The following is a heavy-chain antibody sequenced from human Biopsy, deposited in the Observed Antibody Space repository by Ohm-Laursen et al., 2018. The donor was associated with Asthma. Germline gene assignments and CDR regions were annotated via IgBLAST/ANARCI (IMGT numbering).Heavy chain of an antibody. CDR1: GFTFVDYA. Sequence: SLRLSCAAPGFTFVDYAMHWVRPAPGKGLEWVSGVSWNSGSIDYADSVKGRFTISRDNAKNSLYLQMNSLRGADTALYYCVKDIRLQLWGFDSWGQGTLVTVSS. J-gene: IGHJ4*02. CDR2: VSWNSGSI. CDR3: VKDIRLQLWGFDS. D-gene: IGHD6-13*01. V-gene: IGHV3-9*01.